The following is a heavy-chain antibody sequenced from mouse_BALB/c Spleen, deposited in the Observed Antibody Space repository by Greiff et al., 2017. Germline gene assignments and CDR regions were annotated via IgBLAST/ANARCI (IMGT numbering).Heavy chain of an antibody. CDR3: ARDRGREYYFDY. Sequence: VQLKQSGGGLVQPGGSRKLSCAASGFTFSSFGMHWVRQAPEKGLEWVAYISSGSSTIYYADTVKGRFTISRDNPKNTLFLQMTSQRSEDTAMYYCARDRGREYYFDYWGQGTTLTVSS. J-gene: IGHJ2*01. D-gene: IGHD3-2*01. V-gene: IGHV5-17*02. CDR1: GFTFSSFG. CDR2: ISSGSSTI.